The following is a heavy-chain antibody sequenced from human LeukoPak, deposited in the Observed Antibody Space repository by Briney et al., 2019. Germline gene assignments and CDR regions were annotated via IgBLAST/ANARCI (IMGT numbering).Heavy chain of an antibody. V-gene: IGHV4-31*03. D-gene: IGHD3-10*01. J-gene: IGHJ4*02. CDR3: ARERVWFGEFIGAFDY. CDR1: GGSISSGGYY. CDR2: IYYSGST. Sequence: PSETLSLTCTVSGGSISSGGYYWSWIRQHPGKGLEWIVYIYYSGSTYYNPSLKSRVTISVDTSKNQFSLKLSSVTAADTAVYYCARERVWFGEFIGAFDYWGQGTLVTVSS.